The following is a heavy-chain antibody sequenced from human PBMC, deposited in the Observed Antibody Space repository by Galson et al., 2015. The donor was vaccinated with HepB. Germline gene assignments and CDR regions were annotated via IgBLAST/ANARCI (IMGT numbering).Heavy chain of an antibody. D-gene: IGHD3-3*01. V-gene: IGHV4-59*01. CDR3: ARTYYDFILPQVNWFDP. CDR1: GGSISSYY. CDR2: IYYSGST. J-gene: IGHJ5*02. Sequence: TLSLTCTVSGGSISSYYWSWIQQPPGKGLEWIGYIYYSGSTNYNPSLKSRVTISVDTSKNQFSLKLSSVTAADTAVYYCARTYYDFILPQVNWFDPWGQGTLVTVSS.